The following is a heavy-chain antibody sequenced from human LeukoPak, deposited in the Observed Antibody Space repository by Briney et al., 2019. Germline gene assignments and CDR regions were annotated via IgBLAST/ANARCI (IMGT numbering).Heavy chain of an antibody. D-gene: IGHD3-9*01. V-gene: IGHV3-48*04. J-gene: IGHJ6*02. CDR1: GFIFSSYA. CDR2: ISSSSSTI. CDR3: ARDRGILTGHIPLYYYYGMDV. Sequence: GGSLRLSCAASGFIFSSYAMSWVRQAPGKGLGWVSYISSSSSTIYYADSVKGRFTISRDNAKNSLYLQMNSLRAEDTAVYYCARDRGILTGHIPLYYYYGMDVWGQGTTVTVSS.